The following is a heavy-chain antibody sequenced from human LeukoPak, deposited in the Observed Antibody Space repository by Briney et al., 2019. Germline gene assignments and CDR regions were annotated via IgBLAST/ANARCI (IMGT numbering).Heavy chain of an antibody. V-gene: IGHV4-59*01. Sequence: SETLSLTCTVSGGSISSYYWSWIRQPPGKGLEWIGYIYYSGSTNYNPSLKSRVTISVDTSKNQFSLKMSSVTAADTAVYYCARGDGYNYDYWGQGTLVTVSS. J-gene: IGHJ4*02. CDR3: ARGDGYNYDY. D-gene: IGHD5-24*01. CDR1: GGSISSYY. CDR2: IYYSGST.